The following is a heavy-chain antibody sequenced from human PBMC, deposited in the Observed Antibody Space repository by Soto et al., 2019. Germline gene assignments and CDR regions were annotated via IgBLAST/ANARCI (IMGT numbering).Heavy chain of an antibody. CDR2: IYWDDDK. J-gene: IGHJ3*02. V-gene: IGHV2-5*02. CDR3: AHRVSDGNGYYHDAFDI. D-gene: IGHD3-22*01. CDR1: GFSLSTSGVG. Sequence: SGPTLVNPTQTLTLTCTFSGFSLSTSGVGVGWIRQPPGKALEWLALIYWDDDKRYSPSLKSRLTITKDTSKNRVVLTMTNMDPVDTATYCFAHRVSDGNGYYHDAFDIWGQGTLVTVSS.